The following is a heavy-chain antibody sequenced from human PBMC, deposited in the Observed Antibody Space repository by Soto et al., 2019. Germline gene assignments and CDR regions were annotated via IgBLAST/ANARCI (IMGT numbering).Heavy chain of an antibody. J-gene: IGHJ4*02. CDR2: ISGSGGST. CDR3: AKGRGEYCSGGSCYPENEYYFDY. D-gene: IGHD2-15*01. Sequence: GGSLRLSCAASGFTFSSYAMSWVRQAPGEGLEWVSAISGSGGSTYYADSVKGRFTISRDNSKNTLYLQMNSLRAEDTAVYYCAKGRGEYCSGGSCYPENEYYFDYWGQGTLVTVSS. CDR1: GFTFSSYA. V-gene: IGHV3-23*01.